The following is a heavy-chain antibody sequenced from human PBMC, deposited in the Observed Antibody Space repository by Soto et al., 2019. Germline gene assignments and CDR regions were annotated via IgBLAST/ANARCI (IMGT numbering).Heavy chain of an antibody. CDR2: IRSEANGGTT. CDR1: GFTFGSYA. Sequence: LRLSCTGSGFTFGSYALSWVRQAPGKGLEWVGVIRSEANGGTTDYAASVKGRITISRDDSKSIAYMEINSLQTEDTAVYYCTRYYYESSGYYVYWGQGALVTVSS. CDR3: TRYYYESSGYYVY. V-gene: IGHV3-49*04. D-gene: IGHD3-22*01. J-gene: IGHJ4*02.